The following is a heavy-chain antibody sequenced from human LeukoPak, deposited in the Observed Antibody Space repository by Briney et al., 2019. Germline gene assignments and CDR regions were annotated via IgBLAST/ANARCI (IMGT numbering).Heavy chain of an antibody. J-gene: IGHJ4*02. V-gene: IGHV3-66*01. CDR2: IYSGGST. CDR1: GFTVSSNY. Sequence: PGGSLRLSCAASGFTVSSNYMSWVRQASGKGLEWVSVIYSGGSTYYADSVKGRFTISRDNSKNTLYLQMNSLRAEDTAVYYCASTELYYYDSSGYYTPLDYWGQGTLVTVSS. D-gene: IGHD3-22*01. CDR3: ASTELYYYDSSGYYTPLDY.